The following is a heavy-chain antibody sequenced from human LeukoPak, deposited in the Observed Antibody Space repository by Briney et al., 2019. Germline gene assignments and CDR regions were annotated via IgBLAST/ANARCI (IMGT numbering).Heavy chain of an antibody. CDR1: GGTFSSYA. D-gene: IGHD5-12*01. CDR2: IIPIFGTA. J-gene: IGHJ5*02. CDR3: ARERRPSGYDFSWFDP. V-gene: IGHV1-69*06. Sequence: PRASVKVSCTASGGTFSSYAISWVRQAPGQGLEWMGGIIPIFGTANYAQKFQGRVTITADKSTSTAYMELSSLRSEDTAVYYCARERRPSGYDFSWFDPWGQGTLVTVSS.